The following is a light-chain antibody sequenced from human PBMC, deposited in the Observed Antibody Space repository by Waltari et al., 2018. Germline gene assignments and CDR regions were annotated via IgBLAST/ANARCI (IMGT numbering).Light chain of an antibody. CDR1: QNLSSI. Sequence: EVVLTQSPATLAVSPGERATLSCRASQNLSSILAWYQQKPGQAPRLLIYGASTRATGIPARFSGSGSGTEFTLTISSLQSEDFAVYYCQHYNNWPPWTFGQGTRLEIK. CDR2: GAS. J-gene: IGKJ5*01. V-gene: IGKV3-15*01. CDR3: QHYNNWPPWT.